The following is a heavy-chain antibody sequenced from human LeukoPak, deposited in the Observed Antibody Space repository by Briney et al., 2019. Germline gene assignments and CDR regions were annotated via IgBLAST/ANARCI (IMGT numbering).Heavy chain of an antibody. V-gene: IGHV3-23*01. J-gene: IGHJ4*02. CDR3: AKKRISSSSFGYFDY. D-gene: IGHD6-6*01. CDR2: ISGSGGST. CDR1: GFTFSSYW. Sequence: GGSLRLSCAASGFTFSSYWMSWVRQAPGKGLEWVSAISGSGGSTYYADSVKGRFTISRDNSKNTLYLQMNSLRAEDTAAYYCAKKRISSSSFGYFDYWGQGTLVTVSS.